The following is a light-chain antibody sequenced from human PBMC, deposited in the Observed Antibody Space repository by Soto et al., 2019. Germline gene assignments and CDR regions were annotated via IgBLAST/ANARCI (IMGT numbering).Light chain of an antibody. V-gene: IGLV2-8*01. J-gene: IGLJ2*01. Sequence: QSVLTPPPSASGSPGQSVTISCTGTSSDVGGYDFVSWYQQYPGKAPKLLIYEVAKRPSGIPARFSASKSGNTASLTVSGLQDDDEADYYCSSYAGSNNLIFGGGTKVTVL. CDR3: SSYAGSNNLI. CDR1: SSDVGGYDF. CDR2: EVA.